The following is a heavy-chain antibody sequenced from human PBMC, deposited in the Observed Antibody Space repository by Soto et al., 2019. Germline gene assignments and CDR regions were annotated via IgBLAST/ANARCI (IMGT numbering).Heavy chain of an antibody. CDR1: GFTFSSCA. CDR3: AKGPEEYSGPNRFEL. CDR2: ISGRGNT. J-gene: IGHJ5*02. D-gene: IGHD5-12*01. Sequence: EVQLLESGGGLVQPGGSLRLSCAASGFTFSSCAMSWVRQAPGKGLEWVSSISGRGNTYHADSVKGRFTISRDNSKNTLYLQMNSLSAVDTAVYYCAKGPEEYSGPNRFELWGQGTLVTVSS. V-gene: IGHV3-23*01.